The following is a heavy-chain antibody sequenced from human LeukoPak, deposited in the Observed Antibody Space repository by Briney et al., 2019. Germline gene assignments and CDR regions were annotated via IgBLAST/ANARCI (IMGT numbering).Heavy chain of an antibody. D-gene: IGHD3-22*01. CDR3: ARVMAGKGSSDYSAFDI. CDR2: IYYSGST. Sequence: SETLSLTCTVSGGSISSSSYYWGWIRQPPGKGLEWIGSIYYSGSTYYNPSLKSRVTISVDKSKNQFSLKLSSVTAADTAVYYCARVMAGKGSSDYSAFDIWGQGTKVTVSS. CDR1: GGSISSSSYY. V-gene: IGHV4-39*07. J-gene: IGHJ3*02.